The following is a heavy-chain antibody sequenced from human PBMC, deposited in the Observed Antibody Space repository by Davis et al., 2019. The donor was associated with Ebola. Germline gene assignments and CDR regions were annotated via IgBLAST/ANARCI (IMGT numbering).Heavy chain of an antibody. V-gene: IGHV1-46*01. CDR2: INPTGGDT. CDR1: GYVFTSSY. Sequence: ASVKVSCKPSGYVFTSSYMYWVRQAPGGGLEWMGIINPTGGDTRSPQKFQGRLSMTRDRSTATFYLELSGLTSEDTAVYYCARDTFDHWGRGTLVAVSS. J-gene: IGHJ4*02. CDR3: ARDTFDH.